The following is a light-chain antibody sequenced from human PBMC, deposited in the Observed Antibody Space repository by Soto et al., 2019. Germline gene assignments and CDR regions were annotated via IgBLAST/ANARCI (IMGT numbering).Light chain of an antibody. CDR3: SSYTSSRAHVV. J-gene: IGLJ2*01. Sequence: QPVLTQPASVSGSPGQSITISCTGTSSDVGGYNYVSWYQQHPGKAPKLMIYDVSSRPSGVSNRFSGSKSGNTASLTISGLQAEDEADYHCSSYTSSRAHVVFGGGTKLTVL. V-gene: IGLV2-14*01. CDR1: SSDVGGYNY. CDR2: DVS.